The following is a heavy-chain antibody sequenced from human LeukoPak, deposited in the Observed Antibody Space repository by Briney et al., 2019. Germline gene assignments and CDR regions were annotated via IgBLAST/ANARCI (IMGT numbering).Heavy chain of an antibody. Sequence: SETLSLTCTVSGGSIGSYYWSWIRQPPGKGLEWIGYIYYSGSTNYNPSLKSRVTISVDTSKNQFSLKLSSVTAADTAVYYCARLLSGLMVRGVYYGMDVWGQGTTVTVSS. CDR3: ARLLSGLMVRGVYYGMDV. CDR2: IYYSGST. J-gene: IGHJ6*02. V-gene: IGHV4-59*08. D-gene: IGHD3-10*01. CDR1: GGSIGSYY.